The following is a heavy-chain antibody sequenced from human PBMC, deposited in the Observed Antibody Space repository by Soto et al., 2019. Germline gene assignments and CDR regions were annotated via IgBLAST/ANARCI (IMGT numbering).Heavy chain of an antibody. V-gene: IGHV1-3*01. D-gene: IGHD3-22*01. CDR2: INAGNGNT. J-gene: IGHJ5*02. CDR3: AREPGDYYDSSGYYYA. Sequence: ASVKVSCKASGYTLTSYAMHWVRQAPGQRLEWMGWINAGNGNTKYSQKFQGRVTITRDTSASTAYMELSSLRSEDTAVYYCAREPGDYYDSSGYYYAWGQGTLVTVSS. CDR1: GYTLTSYA.